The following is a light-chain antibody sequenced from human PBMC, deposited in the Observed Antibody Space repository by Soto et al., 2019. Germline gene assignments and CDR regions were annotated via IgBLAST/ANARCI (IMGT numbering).Light chain of an antibody. J-gene: IGKJ5*01. Sequence: GESVTITCRASQVISTSLAWYQVKPGKAPKLLIYAASTLQSGVPSRFSGSGSGTEFTLTISSLQPEDFATYYCQQLNSYPLTFGQGTRLEIK. CDR1: QVISTS. CDR2: AAS. V-gene: IGKV1-9*01. CDR3: QQLNSYPLT.